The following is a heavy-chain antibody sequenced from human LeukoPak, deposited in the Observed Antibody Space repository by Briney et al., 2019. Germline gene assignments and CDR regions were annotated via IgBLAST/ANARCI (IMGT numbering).Heavy chain of an antibody. J-gene: IGHJ6*02. CDR1: GFTFDDYA. CDR2: ISWNSGSI. D-gene: IGHD2-2*01. V-gene: IGHV3-9*01. Sequence: GRSLRLSCAASGFTFDDYAMHCVRQAPGKGLECVSGISWNSGSIVYAYSVKGRFTIARDNAKTSLYLHMNSLRAEDTALYYCAKDMGSIVVVPAAIPTADYYYYGMDVWGQGTTVTVSS. CDR3: AKDMGSIVVVPAAIPTADYYYYGMDV.